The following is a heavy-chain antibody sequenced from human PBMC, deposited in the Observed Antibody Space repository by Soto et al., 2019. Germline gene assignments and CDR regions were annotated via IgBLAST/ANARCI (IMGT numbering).Heavy chain of an antibody. CDR3: ARDRGPNYYGSGSYYGTRYYYGMDV. Sequence: GGSLRLSCAASGFTFSSYAMHWVRQAPGKGLEWVAVISYDGSNKYYADSVKGRFTISRDNSKNTLYLQMNSLRAEDTAVYYCARDRGPNYYGSGSYYGTRYYYGMDVWGQGTTVTVSS. CDR1: GFTFSSYA. CDR2: ISYDGSNK. J-gene: IGHJ6*02. D-gene: IGHD3-10*01. V-gene: IGHV3-30-3*01.